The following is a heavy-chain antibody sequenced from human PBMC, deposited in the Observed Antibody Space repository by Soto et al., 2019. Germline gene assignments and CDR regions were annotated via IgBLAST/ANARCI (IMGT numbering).Heavy chain of an antibody. D-gene: IGHD2-8*01. Sequence: EAPQISCNGSGYSSTRSWIASVRQMPGKGLERKRLTYPGDSDTRYCPTVQGQVTISADRSLSTADLQWSSQKASDTSMYYCARQRINGCERYYYHYSIGFWDPGTRGTVSS. J-gene: IGHJ6*02. CDR3: ARQRINGCERYYYHYSIGF. V-gene: IGHV5-51*01. CDR2: TYPGDSDT. CDR1: GYSSTRSW.